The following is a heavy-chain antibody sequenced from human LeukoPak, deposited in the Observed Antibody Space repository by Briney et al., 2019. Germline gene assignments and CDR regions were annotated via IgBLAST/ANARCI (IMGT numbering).Heavy chain of an antibody. D-gene: IGHD2-2*02. CDR1: GGSISSYY. V-gene: IGHV4-4*07. Sequence: SETLSLTCTVSGGSISSYYWSWIRQPAGKGLEWIGRIYTSGSTNYNPSLKSRVTMSVDTSKNQFSLKLSSVTAADTAVYYCAGSAYCSSTSCYKATRGYFDYWGQGTLVTVSS. J-gene: IGHJ4*02. CDR3: AGSAYCSSTSCYKATRGYFDY. CDR2: IYTSGST.